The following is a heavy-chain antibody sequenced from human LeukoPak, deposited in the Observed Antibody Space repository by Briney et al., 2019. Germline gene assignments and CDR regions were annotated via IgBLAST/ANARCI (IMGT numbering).Heavy chain of an antibody. V-gene: IGHV3-7*01. CDR3: ATSDCSGGSCYSVGGY. J-gene: IGHJ4*02. CDR2: IKQDGSEK. Sequence: GGSLRLSCAASEFTFSSYWMSWVRQAPGKGLEWVANIKQDGSEKYYVDSVKGRFTISRDNAKNSLYLQMNSLRADDTAVYYCATSDCSGGSCYSVGGYWGQGTLVTVSS. CDR1: EFTFSSYW. D-gene: IGHD2-15*01.